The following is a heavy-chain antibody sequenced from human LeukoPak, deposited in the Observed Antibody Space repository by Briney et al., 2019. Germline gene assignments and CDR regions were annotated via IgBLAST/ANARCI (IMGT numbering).Heavy chain of an antibody. CDR3: ARATAGNFDY. D-gene: IGHD1-14*01. CDR2: ISVYNGNT. CDR1: GYTFTSYG. J-gene: IGHJ4*02. V-gene: IGHV1-18*01. Sequence: ASVKVSCKASGYTFTSYGISWVRQAPGQGLEWMGWISVYNGNTNYAQKFQGRVTITPDTSTSTAYMEMRSLITDDTAVYYCARATAGNFDYWGQGTLVTVSS.